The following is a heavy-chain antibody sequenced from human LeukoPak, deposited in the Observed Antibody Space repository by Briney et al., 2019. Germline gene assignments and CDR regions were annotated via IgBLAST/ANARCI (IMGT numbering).Heavy chain of an antibody. CDR3: ARGGVGATTAGFDY. D-gene: IGHD1-26*01. J-gene: IGHJ4*02. Sequence: SETLSLTRAVYGGSFSGYYWSWIRQPPGKGLEWIGEINHSGSTNYNPSLKSRVTISVDTSKNQFSLKLSSVTAADTAVYYCARGGVGATTAGFDYWGQGTLVTVSS. CDR2: INHSGST. V-gene: IGHV4-34*01. CDR1: GGSFSGYY.